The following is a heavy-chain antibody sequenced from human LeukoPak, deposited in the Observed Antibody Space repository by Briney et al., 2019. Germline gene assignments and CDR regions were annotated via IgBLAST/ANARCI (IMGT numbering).Heavy chain of an antibody. V-gene: IGHV3-48*01. CDR3: AGISGWYGSVIDY. CDR2: ISTSSSTI. CDR1: GFTFSGYY. Sequence: GGSLRLSCAASGFTFSGYYMNWVRQAPGKGLEWVSCISTSSSTIYYADSVKGRFTISRDNAKNSLYLQMNSLRAEDTAVYYCAGISGWYGSVIDYWGQGTLVTVSS. D-gene: IGHD6-19*01. J-gene: IGHJ4*02.